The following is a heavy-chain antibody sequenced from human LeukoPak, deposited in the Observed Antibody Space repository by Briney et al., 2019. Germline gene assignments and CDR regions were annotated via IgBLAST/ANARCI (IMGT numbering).Heavy chain of an antibody. J-gene: IGHJ4*02. CDR2: VNPNSGHT. Sequence: ASVKVSCKASGYTFTSYDDNWVRQATGQGLEWMGWVNPNSGHTGYAQKFQGRVTMTTNTSISTAYMELSSLRSEDTAVYYCARGAPGSYCSGGSCPYFDYWGQGTLVSVSS. CDR1: GYTFTSYD. D-gene: IGHD2-15*01. V-gene: IGHV1-8*01. CDR3: ARGAPGSYCSGGSCPYFDY.